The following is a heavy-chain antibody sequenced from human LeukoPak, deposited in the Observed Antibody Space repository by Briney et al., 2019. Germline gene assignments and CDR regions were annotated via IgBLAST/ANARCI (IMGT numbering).Heavy chain of an antibody. D-gene: IGHD2-15*01. CDR2: IYPGDSDT. V-gene: IGHV5-51*01. J-gene: IGHJ4*02. CDR1: GYAFPNYW. CDR3: ATHGMRRSSCAGGSCYPADD. Sequence: GESLKISCQGSGYAFPNYWIGWVRQMPGKGLEWMGIIYPGDSDTRYNPSFRGQVTISVDKSINTAYLQWSSLKASDSAIYYCATHGMRRSSCAGGSCYPADDWGQGTLVTVSS.